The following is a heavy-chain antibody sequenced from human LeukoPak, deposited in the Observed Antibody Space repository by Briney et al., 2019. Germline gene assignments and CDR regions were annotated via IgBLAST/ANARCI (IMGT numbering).Heavy chain of an antibody. D-gene: IGHD6-19*01. CDR3: AREVGSGWSGVYYFDY. CDR1: GFTFSYYW. V-gene: IGHV3-7*01. Sequence: GGSLRLSCAASGFTFSYYWMSWVRQAPGKGLEWVANIKQDGSEKYYVDSVKGRFTISRDNAKNSLSLQMNSLRTEDTAVYYCAREVGSGWSGVYYFDYWGQGPLVTVSS. J-gene: IGHJ4*02. CDR2: IKQDGSEK.